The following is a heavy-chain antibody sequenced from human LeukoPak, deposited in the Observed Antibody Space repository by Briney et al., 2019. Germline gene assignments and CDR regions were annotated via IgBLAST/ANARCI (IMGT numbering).Heavy chain of an antibody. D-gene: IGHD4-17*01. J-gene: IGHJ4*02. V-gene: IGHV4-34*01. CDR3: ARGDYGDYEFDY. CDR2: INHSGST. CDR1: GGSFSGYY. Sequence: SETLSLTCAVDGGSFSGYYWGWIRQPPGKGLEWIGEINHSGSTNYNPSLKSRVTISVDTSKNQFSLKLSSVTAADTAVYYCARGDYGDYEFDYWGQGTLVTVSS.